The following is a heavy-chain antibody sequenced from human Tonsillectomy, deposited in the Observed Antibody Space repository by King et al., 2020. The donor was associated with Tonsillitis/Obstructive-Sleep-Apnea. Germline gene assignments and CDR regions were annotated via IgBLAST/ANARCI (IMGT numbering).Heavy chain of an antibody. CDR3: ARDLVNTSIDF. V-gene: IGHV3-7*04. J-gene: IGHJ4*02. Sequence: QLVQSGGGVVQPGGSLRLSCAASGFPFSFYWMSWVRQAPGKGLEWVAKINHNGSEKYYVDSVQGRFTISTDNAKNSLFLQRNSLRAAETAVYYCARDLVNTSIDFWGQGTLVTVSS. CDR1: GFPFSFYW. CDR2: INHNGSEK. D-gene: IGHD4-17*01.